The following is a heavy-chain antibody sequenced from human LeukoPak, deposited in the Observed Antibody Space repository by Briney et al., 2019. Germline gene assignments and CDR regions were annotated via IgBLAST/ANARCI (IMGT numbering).Heavy chain of an antibody. Sequence: GGSLRLSCAASGFTFSSYWMSWVRQAPGKGLEWVANIKQDGSEKYYVDSVKGRFTISRDNAKNSLYLQMNSLRAEDTAVYYCARGDDTVPYDAFDIWGQGTMVTVSS. J-gene: IGHJ3*02. CDR2: IKQDGSEK. CDR1: GFTFSSYW. CDR3: ARGDDTVPYDAFDI. V-gene: IGHV3-7*01. D-gene: IGHD3-9*01.